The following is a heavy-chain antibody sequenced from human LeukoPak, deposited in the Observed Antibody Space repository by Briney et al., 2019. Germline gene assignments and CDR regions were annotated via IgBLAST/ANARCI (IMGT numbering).Heavy chain of an antibody. CDR2: IIPIFGTA. D-gene: IGHD3-10*01. CDR3: ARSQDATGNWFDP. J-gene: IGHJ5*02. CDR1: GGTFSSYA. V-gene: IGHV1-69*13. Sequence: ASVKVSCKASGGTFSSYAISWVRQAPGQGLGWMGGIIPIFGTANYAQKFQGRVTITADESTSTAYMELSSLRSEDTAVYYCARSQDATGNWFDPWGQGTLVTVSS.